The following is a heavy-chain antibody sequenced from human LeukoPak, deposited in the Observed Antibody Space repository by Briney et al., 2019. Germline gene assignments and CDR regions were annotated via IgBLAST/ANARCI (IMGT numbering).Heavy chain of an antibody. D-gene: IGHD2-8*01. V-gene: IGHV3-30-3*01. Sequence: GSLRLSCAASGFTFSSYAMHWVRQAPGKGLEWVAVISYDGSNKYYADSVKGRFTISRDNSKNTLYLQMNSLRAEDTAVYYCARVMGHRGPLDYWGQGTLVTVSS. CDR1: GFTFSSYA. CDR3: ARVMGHRGPLDY. CDR2: ISYDGSNK. J-gene: IGHJ4*02.